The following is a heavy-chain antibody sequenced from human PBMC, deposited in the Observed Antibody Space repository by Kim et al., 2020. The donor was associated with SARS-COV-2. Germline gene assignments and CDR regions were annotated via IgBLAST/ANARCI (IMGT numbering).Heavy chain of an antibody. CDR3: ARDFGPLGYYYGMDV. J-gene: IGHJ6*02. V-gene: IGHV1-2*02. D-gene: IGHD3-10*01. CDR1: GYTFTGYY. Sequence: ASVKVSCKASGYTFTGYYMHWVRQAPGQGLEWMGWINPNSGGTNYAQKFQGRVTMTRDTSISTAYMELSRLRSDDTAVYYCARDFGPLGYYYGMDVWGQGTTVTVSS. CDR2: INPNSGGT.